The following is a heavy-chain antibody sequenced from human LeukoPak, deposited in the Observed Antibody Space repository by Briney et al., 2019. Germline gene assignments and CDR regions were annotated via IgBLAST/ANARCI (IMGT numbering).Heavy chain of an antibody. CDR3: AKNPQKQNPLRSPVFNFDY. CDR2: ISGSGGST. Sequence: PGGSLRLSCAASGFTFSSYAMSWVRQAPGKGLEWVSAISGSGGSTYYADSVKGRFTISRDNSMNTLYLQMNSLRAEDTAVYYCAKNPQKQNPLRSPVFNFDYWGQGTLVTVSS. V-gene: IGHV3-23*01. J-gene: IGHJ4*02. CDR1: GFTFSSYA.